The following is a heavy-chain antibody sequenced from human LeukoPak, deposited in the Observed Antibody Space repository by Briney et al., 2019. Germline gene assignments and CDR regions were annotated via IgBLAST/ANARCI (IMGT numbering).Heavy chain of an antibody. D-gene: IGHD3-22*01. CDR3: AKDGKYFDSSGYLIPFDY. CDR2: IIGSDRTT. CDR1: GFTFSRFA. V-gene: IGHV3-23*01. J-gene: IGHJ4*02. Sequence: PGGSLRLSCAASGFTFSRFAMSLVRQAPGKGLEWVSSIIGSDRTTYYADSVKGRFTISRDNSKNILYLQMNSLRADDTAVYYCAKDGKYFDSSGYLIPFDYWGQGTLVTVSS.